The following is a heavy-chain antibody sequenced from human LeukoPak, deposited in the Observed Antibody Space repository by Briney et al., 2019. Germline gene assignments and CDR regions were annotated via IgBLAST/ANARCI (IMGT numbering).Heavy chain of an antibody. Sequence: GGSLRLSCAASGFTFNTYSMNWVRQAPGKGLEWVSSISDNSNYIYYSDSVEGRFTISRDNAKNSLYLQMNSLRAEDTALYYCAKDLSSAITSALVLDVWGQGTTVIVS. CDR2: ISDNSNYI. D-gene: IGHD3-22*01. CDR3: AKDLSSAITSALVLDV. V-gene: IGHV3-21*04. CDR1: GFTFNTYS. J-gene: IGHJ6*02.